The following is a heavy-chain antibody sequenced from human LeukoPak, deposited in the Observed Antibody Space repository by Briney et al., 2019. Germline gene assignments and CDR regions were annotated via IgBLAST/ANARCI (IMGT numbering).Heavy chain of an antibody. D-gene: IGHD2-15*01. CDR1: RLTFSIYW. V-gene: IGHV3-7*01. CDR3: ARDRSGGSGSGLDY. Sequence: SMRLACAPSRLTFSIYWTSWVRRAAREGREWEANIRQYGYETYFVNSVKGRRIISRDNASNSLYMQMNSLRAEDTAVYYCARDRSGGSGSGLDYWGQGTLVTVSS. J-gene: IGHJ4*02. CDR2: IRQYGYET.